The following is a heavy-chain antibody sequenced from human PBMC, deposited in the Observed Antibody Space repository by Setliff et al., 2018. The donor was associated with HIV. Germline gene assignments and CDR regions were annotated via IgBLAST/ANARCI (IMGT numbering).Heavy chain of an antibody. Sequence: PGESLKISCTASRLTLSSNYMTWVRQSPGKGLEWVSTLYPGGSAYYADSIKGRFTISRDDSKNTLYLQMHSLRVEDTAAYYCAKGVKWLDPWGQGIQVTVSS. D-gene: IGHD3-16*01. CDR1: RLTLSSNY. V-gene: IGHV3-53*01. J-gene: IGHJ5*02. CDR3: AKGVKWLDP. CDR2: LYPGGSA.